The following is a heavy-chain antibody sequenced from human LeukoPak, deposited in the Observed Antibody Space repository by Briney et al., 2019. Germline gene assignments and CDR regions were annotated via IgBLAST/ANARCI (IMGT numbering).Heavy chain of an antibody. CDR3: AREPGGTMVRGVFDY. D-gene: IGHD3-10*01. CDR1: GGSISSSSYY. V-gene: IGHV4-39*07. Sequence: PSETLSLTCTVSGGSISSSSYYWGWIRQPPGKGLEWIGSIYYSGSTYYNPSPKSRVTISVDTSKNQFSLKLSSVTAADTAVYYCAREPGGTMVRGVFDYWGQGTLVTVSS. J-gene: IGHJ4*02. CDR2: IYYSGST.